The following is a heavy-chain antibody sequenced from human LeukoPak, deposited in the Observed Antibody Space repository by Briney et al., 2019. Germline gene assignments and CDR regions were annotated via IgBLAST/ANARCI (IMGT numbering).Heavy chain of an antibody. CDR2: IYTSGST. V-gene: IGHV4-61*02. J-gene: IGHJ6*03. Sequence: PSETLSLTCTVSGGSISSGSYYWSWIRQPAGKGLEWIGRIYTSGSTNYNPSLKSRVTISVDTSKNEFSLKLSSVTAADTAVYYCAKRYPKYNSVSGTYMGVWGKGTTVSISS. CDR3: AKRYPKYNSVSGTYMGV. D-gene: IGHD3-10*01. CDR1: GGSISSGSYY.